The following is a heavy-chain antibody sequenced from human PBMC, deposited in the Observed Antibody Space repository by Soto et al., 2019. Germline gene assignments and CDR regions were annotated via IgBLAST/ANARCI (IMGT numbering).Heavy chain of an antibody. V-gene: IGHV1-69*06. D-gene: IGHD1-26*01. J-gene: IGHJ4*02. CDR3: ARDSEIRYSGTYYATTFDY. CDR2: IIPTYGTT. Sequence: QVQLEQSGAEVRKPGSSVKVSCKSSRGTFNSYAITWLRQAPGQGLEWMGGIIPTYGTTNYAHSFQDRLTITADKATSTAYMELNSLRSDDTAVYYCARDSEIRYSGTYYATTFDYWGQGTLVTVSS. CDR1: RGTFNSYA.